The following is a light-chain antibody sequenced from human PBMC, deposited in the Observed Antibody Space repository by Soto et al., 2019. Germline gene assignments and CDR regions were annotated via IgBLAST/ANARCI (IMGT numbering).Light chain of an antibody. CDR2: RNN. J-gene: IGLJ2*01. CDR1: SSNIGSNY. V-gene: IGLV1-47*01. Sequence: QHVLTQPPSASGTPGQRVTISCSGSSSNIGSNYVYWYQQLPGTAPKLLIYRNNQRPSGVPDRFSGSKSGTSASLAISGLRSEDEADYYCAAWDDSLSGYVVFGGGTKVTVL. CDR3: AAWDDSLSGYVV.